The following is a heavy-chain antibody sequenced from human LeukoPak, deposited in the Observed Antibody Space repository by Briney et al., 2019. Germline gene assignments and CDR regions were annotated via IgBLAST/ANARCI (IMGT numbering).Heavy chain of an antibody. CDR1: GYSFTSYW. CDR2: IYPGDSDT. Sequence: PGESLKISCKGSGYSFTSYWIGWVRQMPGKGLEWMGIIYPGDSDTRYSPSFQGQVTISADKSISTAFLQWSSLKASDTAMYYCARQQVAYYYYYGMDVWGKGTTVTVSS. J-gene: IGHJ6*04. V-gene: IGHV5-51*01. D-gene: IGHD2-15*01. CDR3: ARQQVAYYYYYGMDV.